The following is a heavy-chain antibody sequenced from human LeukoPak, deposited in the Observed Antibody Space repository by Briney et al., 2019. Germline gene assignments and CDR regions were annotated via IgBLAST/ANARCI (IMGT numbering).Heavy chain of an antibody. Sequence: GGSLRLSCAASGFTFSRYWMSWVRQAPGKGLEWVASIKQDGSERYYVDSVKGRFTISSDNAKNSVYVQMNSLRAEDTAVYYCARDYLDGVSDYVWNGMDVWGQGTTVTVSS. CDR2: IKQDGSER. J-gene: IGHJ6*02. D-gene: IGHD4-17*01. V-gene: IGHV3-7*01. CDR3: ARDYLDGVSDYVWNGMDV. CDR1: GFTFSRYW.